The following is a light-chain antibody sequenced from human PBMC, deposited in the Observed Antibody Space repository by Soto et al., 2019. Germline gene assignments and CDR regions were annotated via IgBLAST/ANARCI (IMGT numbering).Light chain of an antibody. CDR1: SSDVGGYNY. Sequence: QSALTQPASVSGSPGQSITISCTGTSSDVGGYNYVSWYQQHPGKAPKLMIYEVSNRPSGVSNRFSGSKSGNTASLTISGLQAEDEADYYCSSYTNSSPLVVFGGGTKVTVL. CDR3: SSYTNSSPLVV. J-gene: IGLJ2*01. V-gene: IGLV2-14*01. CDR2: EVS.